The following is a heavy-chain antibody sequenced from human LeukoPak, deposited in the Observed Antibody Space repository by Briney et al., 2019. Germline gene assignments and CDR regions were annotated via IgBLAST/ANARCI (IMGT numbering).Heavy chain of an antibody. Sequence: GGSLRLSCAASGFTFSNYALTWVRQAPGQGLEWVSSITGSGYTYYADSVKGRFTISRDNSKNTLSLQMNSLRAEDTALYYCTSDPNGDYVGAFDMWGPGTMVTVSS. CDR2: ITGSGYT. J-gene: IGHJ3*02. CDR3: TSDPNGDYVGAFDM. D-gene: IGHD4-17*01. CDR1: GFTFSNYA. V-gene: IGHV3-23*01.